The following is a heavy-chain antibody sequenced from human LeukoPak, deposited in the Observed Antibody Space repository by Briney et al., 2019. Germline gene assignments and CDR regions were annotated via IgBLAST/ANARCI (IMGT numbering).Heavy chain of an antibody. CDR2: INHSGST. J-gene: IGHJ3*02. V-gene: IGHV4-34*01. CDR3: ARPRRHYYDSSGYHAFDI. D-gene: IGHD3-22*01. CDR1: GGSFSGYY. Sequence: PSETLSLTCAVYGGSFSGYYWSWIRQPPGKGLERIGEINHSGSTNYNPSLKSRVTISVDTSKNQFSLKLSSVTAADTAVYYCARPRRHYYDSSGYHAFDIWGQGTMVTVSS.